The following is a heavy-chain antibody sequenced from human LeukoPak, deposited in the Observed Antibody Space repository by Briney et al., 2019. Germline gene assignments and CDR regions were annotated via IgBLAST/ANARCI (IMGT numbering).Heavy chain of an antibody. Sequence: PSQTLSLTCTVSGGSISSGGYYWSWIRQHPRQGLEWIGYIYYSGSTYYNPSLKSRVTISVDTSKNQFSLKLSSVTAADTAVYYCARDGGYGDYGSYYFDYWGQGTLVTVSS. J-gene: IGHJ4*02. D-gene: IGHD4-17*01. CDR1: GGSISSGGYY. V-gene: IGHV4-31*03. CDR3: ARDGGYGDYGSYYFDY. CDR2: IYYSGST.